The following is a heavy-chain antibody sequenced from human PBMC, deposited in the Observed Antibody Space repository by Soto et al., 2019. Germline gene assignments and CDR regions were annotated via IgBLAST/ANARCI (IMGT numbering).Heavy chain of an antibody. V-gene: IGHV3-7*01. CDR2: IKQDGSHK. CDR1: GFTFSSYA. Sequence: GGSLRLSCAASGFTFSSYAMSWVRQAPGKELEWVANIKQDGSHKYYVPSVKGRFTISRDNAKNSLYLQMNSLRAEDAAVYYCATSTGAPGNYWGQGTLVTVSS. CDR3: ATSTGAPGNY. D-gene: IGHD1-26*01. J-gene: IGHJ4*02.